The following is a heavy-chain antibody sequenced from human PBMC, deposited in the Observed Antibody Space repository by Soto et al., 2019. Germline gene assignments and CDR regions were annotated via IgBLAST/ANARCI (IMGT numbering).Heavy chain of an antibody. Sequence: EVQLVESGGGLVQPGGSLRLSCATSGFILSDCAMNWVRQAPGKGLEWVSYISSSSSVIDYADSVKGRFTGSRDNARNSLYLQMTSLRDEETAVYYCARDLSWGSNWYYYMDVWGKGTTVTVSS. CDR3: ARDLSWGSNWYYYMDV. J-gene: IGHJ6*03. CDR2: ISSSSSVI. V-gene: IGHV3-48*02. D-gene: IGHD7-27*01. CDR1: GFILSDCA.